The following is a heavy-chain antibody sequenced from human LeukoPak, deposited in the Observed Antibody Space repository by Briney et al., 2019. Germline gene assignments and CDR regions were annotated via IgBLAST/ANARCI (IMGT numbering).Heavy chain of an antibody. Sequence: ASVKVSCKASGYIFTNFGISWVRQARGQGLEWMGWISGYNGNTKYVQKFQGRVTMTTDTSTSTAYMELRSLRSDDTAVYYCARGGGISHYYYYMDVWGKGTTVTISS. V-gene: IGHV1-18*01. CDR1: GYIFTNFG. D-gene: IGHD6-13*01. CDR3: ARGGGISHYYYYMDV. J-gene: IGHJ6*03. CDR2: ISGYNGNT.